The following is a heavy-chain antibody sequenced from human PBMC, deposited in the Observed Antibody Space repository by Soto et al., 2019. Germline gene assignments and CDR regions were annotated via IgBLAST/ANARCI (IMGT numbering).Heavy chain of an antibody. CDR2: IKQDGSEK. CDR3: ARANTYCSGGSCYYYYYYMDV. CDR1: GFTFSSYW. J-gene: IGHJ6*03. D-gene: IGHD2-15*01. V-gene: IGHV3-7*01. Sequence: GGSLRLSCAASGFTFSSYWMSWVRQAPGKGLEWVANIKQDGSEKYYVDSVKGRFTISRDNAKNSLYLQMNSLRAEDTAVYYCARANTYCSGGSCYYYYYYMDVWGKGTTVTVSS.